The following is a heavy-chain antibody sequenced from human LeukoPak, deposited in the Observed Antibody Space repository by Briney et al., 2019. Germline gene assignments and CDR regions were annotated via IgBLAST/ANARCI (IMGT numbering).Heavy chain of an antibody. V-gene: IGHV4-59*08. CDR3: VRHIYGSYYYGIDV. J-gene: IGHJ6*02. Sequence: SETLSLTCNLSGGSISTYYWSWIRQPPGRGLEWIAYIYYSGSTNYNPSLKTRVAISVDTSKNQFSLKLSSVTAADTAVYYCVRHIYGSYYYGIDVWGQGTMVTVSS. CDR1: GGSISTYY. D-gene: IGHD1-26*01. CDR2: IYYSGST.